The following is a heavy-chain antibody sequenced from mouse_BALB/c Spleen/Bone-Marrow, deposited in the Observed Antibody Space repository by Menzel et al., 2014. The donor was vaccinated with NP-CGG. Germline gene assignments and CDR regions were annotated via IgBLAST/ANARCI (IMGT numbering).Heavy chain of an antibody. D-gene: IGHD1-1*01. CDR2: IDPSDSYT. CDR3: AITTVVATGDY. J-gene: IGHJ2*01. Sequence: QVQLQQSGAELVKPGASVKLSCKASGYTFTSYWMHWVKPRPGQGLEWIGEIDPSDSYTNYSQKFKGKATLTVDKSSSTAYMQLSSLTSEDSAVYYCAITTVVATGDYWGQGTTLTVSS. CDR1: GYTFTSYW. V-gene: IGHV1-69*02.